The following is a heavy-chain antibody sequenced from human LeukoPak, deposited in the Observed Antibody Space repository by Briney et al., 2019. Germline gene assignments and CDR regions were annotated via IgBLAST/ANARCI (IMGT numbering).Heavy chain of an antibody. CDR1: GFTFSTFW. Sequence: GGSLRLSCVTPGFTFSTFWMNWVRQAPGKGLEWVANINPDGSRERSVDSVKGRITISRDNAKNALYLQMSSLRAEDAAIYYCAKDRIWSGYSKYYFDCWGQGTLVTVSS. CDR2: INPDGSRE. J-gene: IGHJ4*02. D-gene: IGHD3-3*01. CDR3: AKDRIWSGYSKYYFDC. V-gene: IGHV3-7*03.